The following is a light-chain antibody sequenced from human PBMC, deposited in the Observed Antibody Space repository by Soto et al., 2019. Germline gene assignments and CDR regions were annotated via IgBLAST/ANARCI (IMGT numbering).Light chain of an antibody. V-gene: IGLV1-44*01. J-gene: IGLJ1*01. Sequence: QAVVTQPPSASGTPGQRVTISCSGTYSNIGDNTVNWYQQVPGTAPKLLIYSDDQRPSGVPDRFSGSRSGSSASLAISGLQSDDEADYYCCSYAGSSTYVFGTGTKLTVL. CDR2: SDD. CDR1: YSNIGDNT. CDR3: CSYAGSSTYV.